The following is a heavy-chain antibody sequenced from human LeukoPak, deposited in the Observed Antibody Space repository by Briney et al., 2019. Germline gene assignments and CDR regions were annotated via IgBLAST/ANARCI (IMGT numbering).Heavy chain of an antibody. CDR2: ISDSGST. Sequence: SETLSLTCVVSGGSLSTHHWSWIRQSPGRGLEWIGYISDSGSTNYNPSLKSRVTISVDRSKNQFSLKLSSVTAADTAVYYCARAADIHYDFWSGYFDYWGQGTLVTVSS. J-gene: IGHJ4*02. CDR1: GGSLSTHH. V-gene: IGHV4-59*11. D-gene: IGHD3-3*01. CDR3: ARAADIHYDFWSGYFDY.